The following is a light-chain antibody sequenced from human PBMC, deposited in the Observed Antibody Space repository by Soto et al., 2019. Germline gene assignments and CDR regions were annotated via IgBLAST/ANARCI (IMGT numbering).Light chain of an antibody. V-gene: IGKV3-11*01. CDR2: GAS. J-gene: IGKJ5*01. CDR1: QSISDT. CDR3: QQRSNWPVT. Sequence: EIVMTQSPATLSVSPGGRATLSCRASQSISDTLAWYQQKPGQAPRLLIYGASNRATGIPDRFSGSGSGTDFTLTISSLEPEDFAVYYCQQRSNWPVTFGQGTRLEIK.